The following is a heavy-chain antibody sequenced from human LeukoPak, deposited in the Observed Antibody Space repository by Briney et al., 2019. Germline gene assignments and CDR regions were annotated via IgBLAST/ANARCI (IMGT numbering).Heavy chain of an antibody. CDR1: GGSISSGGYY. CDR3: ARFRLLWFGELYDAFDI. J-gene: IGHJ3*02. Sequence: SETLSLTCTVSGGSISSGGYYWSWIRQHPGKGLEWIGYIYYSGSTYYNPSLKSRVTISVDTSKNQFSLKLSSVTAADTAVYYCARFRLLWFGELYDAFDIWGQGTMVTVSS. V-gene: IGHV4-31*03. D-gene: IGHD3-10*01. CDR2: IYYSGST.